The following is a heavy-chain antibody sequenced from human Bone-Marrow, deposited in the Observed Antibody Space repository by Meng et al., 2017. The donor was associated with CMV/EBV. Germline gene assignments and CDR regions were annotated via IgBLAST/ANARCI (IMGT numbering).Heavy chain of an antibody. D-gene: IGHD7-27*01. CDR2: INHSGST. Sequence: SETLSFTCAVYGGSFSGYYWSWIRQPPGKGLEWIGEINHSGSTNYNPSLKSRVTISVDTSKNQFSLKLSSVTAADTAVYYCARVILPGVFDYWGQGTLVTVSS. CDR1: GGSFSGYY. CDR3: ARVILPGVFDY. V-gene: IGHV4-34*01. J-gene: IGHJ4*02.